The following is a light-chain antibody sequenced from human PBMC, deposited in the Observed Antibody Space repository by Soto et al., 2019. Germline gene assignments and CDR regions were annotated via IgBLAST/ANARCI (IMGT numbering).Light chain of an antibody. CDR3: QQYGSSSWT. Sequence: VLTQSPGTLSVSPGERATLSCRASQSVSSNLAWYQQKTGQAPRLLIYGASTRATGIPARFSGSGSGTDFTLTISRLGPEDFAVYYCQQYGSSSWTFGQGTKVDI. CDR1: QSVSSN. V-gene: IGKV3-20*01. CDR2: GAS. J-gene: IGKJ1*01.